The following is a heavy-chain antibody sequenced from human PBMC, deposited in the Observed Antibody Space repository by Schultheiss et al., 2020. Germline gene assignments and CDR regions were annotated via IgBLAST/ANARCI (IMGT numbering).Heavy chain of an antibody. J-gene: IGHJ6*02. D-gene: IGHD2-2*01. V-gene: IGHV4-31*03. CDR3: ARDCSSTSCKLRGYYYYGMDV. CDR2: IYYSGGN. Sequence: SQTLSLTCTVSGGSISGGGYYWTWIRQHPGKGLEWIGFIYYSGGNYYNPSLKSRLTISVDTSKNQFSLKLSSVTAADTAVYYCARDCSSTSCKLRGYYYYGMDVWGQGTTVTVAS. CDR1: GGSISGGGYY.